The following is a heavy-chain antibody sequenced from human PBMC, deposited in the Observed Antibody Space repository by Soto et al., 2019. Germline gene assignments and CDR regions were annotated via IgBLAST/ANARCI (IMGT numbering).Heavy chain of an antibody. V-gene: IGHV3-23*01. D-gene: IGHD2-8*01. J-gene: IGHJ6*02. Sequence: GGSLRLSCAASGFSGSDYAMSWVRQAPGKGLEWVSSISGSGDGTYYGDSVKGRFTLSRDTSQKTLYLQMNNLRGEDTAVYFCTRSRRSVLRVYGFGDIVVWDRGATLNVSS. CDR1: GFSGSDYA. CDR3: TRSRRSVLRVYGFGDIVV. CDR2: ISGSGDGT.